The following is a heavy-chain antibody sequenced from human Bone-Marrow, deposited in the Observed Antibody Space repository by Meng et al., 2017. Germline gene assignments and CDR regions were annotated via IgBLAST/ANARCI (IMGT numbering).Heavy chain of an antibody. CDR3: ARDLFNYYDSSGYYYRSDY. CDR1: GYTLTSYD. Sequence: GQGVQSGAEVKKPGASVKVSCKASGYTLTSYDINWVRQATGQGLEWMGWMNPNSGNTGYAQKFQGRVTMTRNTSISTAYMELSSLRSEDTAVYYCARDLFNYYDSSGYYYRSDYWGQGTLVTVSS. J-gene: IGHJ4*02. D-gene: IGHD3-22*01. V-gene: IGHV1-8*01. CDR2: MNPNSGNT.